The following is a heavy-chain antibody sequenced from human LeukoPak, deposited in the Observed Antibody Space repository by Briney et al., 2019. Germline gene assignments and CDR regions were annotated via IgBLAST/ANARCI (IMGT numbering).Heavy chain of an antibody. CDR1: GGSLSGSY. CDR3: ARRDCSSTSCYTSDYYYGMDV. V-gene: IGHV4-34*01. J-gene: IGHJ6*02. CDR2: INHSGST. Sequence: SETLSLTCAVYGGSLSGSYWSWIRQPPGKGLEWIGEINHSGSTNYNPSLKSRATISVDTSKNQFSLKLSSVTAADTAVYYCARRDCSSTSCYTSDYYYGMDVWGQGTTVTVSS. D-gene: IGHD2-2*02.